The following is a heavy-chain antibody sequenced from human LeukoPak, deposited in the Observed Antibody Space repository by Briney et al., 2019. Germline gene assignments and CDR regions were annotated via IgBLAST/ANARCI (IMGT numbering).Heavy chain of an antibody. Sequence: SETLSLTCTVSGGSISSYYWSWIRQPPGKGLEWIGYIYYSGSTNYNPSLKSRVTISVDTSKNQFSLKLSSVTAADTAVYYCARGYYDYVWGSYRYSSYFDYWGQGTLVTVSS. CDR2: IYYSGST. V-gene: IGHV4-59*12. D-gene: IGHD3-16*02. CDR3: ARGYYDYVWGSYRYSSYFDY. CDR1: GGSISSYY. J-gene: IGHJ4*02.